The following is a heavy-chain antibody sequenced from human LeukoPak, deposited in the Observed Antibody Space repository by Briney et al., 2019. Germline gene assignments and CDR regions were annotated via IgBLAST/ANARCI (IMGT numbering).Heavy chain of an antibody. CDR2: INTSGST. CDR1: GVSISNYY. CDR3: STEGSTVNWFDP. J-gene: IGHJ5*02. D-gene: IGHD4-17*01. Sequence: SETLSLTCTVSGVSISNYYCSWIRQPAGKGLEWIGRINTSGSTNYNPSLQSRVTMSVDTSKNQFSLKLTSVTAADTAVYYCSTEGSTVNWFDPWGQGTLVTVSS. V-gene: IGHV4-4*07.